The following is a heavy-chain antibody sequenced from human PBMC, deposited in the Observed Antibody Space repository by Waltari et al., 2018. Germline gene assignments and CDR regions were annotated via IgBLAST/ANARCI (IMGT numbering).Heavy chain of an antibody. Sequence: GGGLVQPGGSLRLSCAASGFTFSSYWMSWVRQAPGKGLEWVANIKQDGSEKYYVDSVKGRFTISRDNAKNSLYLQMNSLRAEDTAVYYCARSGFVAAPRSVSDYWGQGTLVTVSS. J-gene: IGHJ4*02. CDR1: GFTFSSYW. D-gene: IGHD6-19*01. V-gene: IGHV3-7*01. CDR2: IKQDGSEK. CDR3: ARSGFVAAPRSVSDY.